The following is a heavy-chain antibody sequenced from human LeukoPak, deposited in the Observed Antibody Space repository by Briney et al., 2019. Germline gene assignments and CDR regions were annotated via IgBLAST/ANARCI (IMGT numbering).Heavy chain of an antibody. V-gene: IGHV4-4*07. Sequence: SETLSLTCTVSGGSISGYFWTWIRQPAGKGLEWIGRIYSSGSNNYNPSLKSRVTMSLDTSKNHFSLNLTSVTAADTAVYYCAREPTSGREPTSGRPLDYWGQGSLVTVSS. CDR3: AREPTSGREPTSGRPLDY. CDR1: GGSISGYF. CDR2: IYSSGSN. J-gene: IGHJ4*02. D-gene: IGHD5-12*01.